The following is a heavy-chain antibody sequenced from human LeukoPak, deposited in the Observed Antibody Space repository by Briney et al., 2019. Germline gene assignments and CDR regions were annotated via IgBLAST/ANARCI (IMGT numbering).Heavy chain of an antibody. CDR1: GGTFSSYA. J-gene: IGHJ4*02. Sequence: ASVKVSCKASGGTFSSYAISWVRQAPGQGLEWMGEIIPIFGTANYAQKFQGRVTITTDESTSTAYMELSSLRSEDTAVYYCARGGRSYYDSSGYSFDYWGQGTLVTVSS. CDR3: ARGGRSYYDSSGYSFDY. D-gene: IGHD3-22*01. V-gene: IGHV1-69*05. CDR2: IIPIFGTA.